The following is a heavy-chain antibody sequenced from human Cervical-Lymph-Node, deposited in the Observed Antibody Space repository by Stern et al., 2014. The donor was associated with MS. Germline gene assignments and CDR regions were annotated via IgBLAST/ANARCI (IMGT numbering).Heavy chain of an antibody. CDR1: GGSISSYY. J-gene: IGHJ6*02. Sequence: QLQLQESGPGLVRPSETLSLTCIVSGGSISSYYWSWIRQPPGKGLEWVGHMYFSGSANYTPSLKSRVTITVDMSKNQFSLKLSSVTAADTAVYYCARAPYDYTNWYGMDVWGQGTTVYVSS. CDR3: ARAPYDYTNWYGMDV. D-gene: IGHD4-11*01. V-gene: IGHV4-59*01. CDR2: MYFSGSA.